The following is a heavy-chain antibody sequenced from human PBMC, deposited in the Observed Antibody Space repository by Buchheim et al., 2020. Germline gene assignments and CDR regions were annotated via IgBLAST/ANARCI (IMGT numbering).Heavy chain of an antibody. CDR2: ISHDGSGK. D-gene: IGHD3-10*01. CDR1: GFTFSTYA. CDR3: ARDLFLGGSMDA. J-gene: IGHJ6*02. V-gene: IGHV3-30*14. Sequence: QVQLVESGGSVVQPGASLRLSCAASGFTFSTYALHWVRQAPGKGLEWVAVISHDGSGKHYTDSVEGRFSISRDHSRETVYLQMNSLRPEDTAVYYCARDLFLGGSMDACGQGTT.